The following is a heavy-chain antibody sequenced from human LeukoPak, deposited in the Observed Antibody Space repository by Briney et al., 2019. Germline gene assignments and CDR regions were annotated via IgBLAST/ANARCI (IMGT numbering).Heavy chain of an antibody. D-gene: IGHD3-10*01. CDR3: AREGRVRGVIQPQSFDY. Sequence: GASVTVSCKASGYTFTSYYMHWVRQAPGQALEWMGVINPSGGSTSYAQKFQGRVTMTRDTSTSTVYMELSSLRSEDTAVYYCAREGRVRGVIQPQSFDYWGQGTLVTVSS. J-gene: IGHJ4*02. CDR2: INPSGGST. CDR1: GYTFTSYY. V-gene: IGHV1-46*01.